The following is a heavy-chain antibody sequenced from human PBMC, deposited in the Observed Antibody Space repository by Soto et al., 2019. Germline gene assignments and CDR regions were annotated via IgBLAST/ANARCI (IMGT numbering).Heavy chain of an antibody. J-gene: IGHJ6*02. CDR2: IIPIFGTA. CDR3: ARKRGVVLWFGKYGMDV. V-gene: IGHV1-69*01. D-gene: IGHD3-10*01. CDR1: GGTFSSYA. Sequence: QVQLVQSGAEVKKPGSAVKVSCKASGGTFSSYAISWVRQAPGQGLEWMGGIIPIFGTANYAQKFQGRVTITADESTSTAYMELSSLRSEDTAVYYCARKRGVVLWFGKYGMDVWGQGTTVTVSS.